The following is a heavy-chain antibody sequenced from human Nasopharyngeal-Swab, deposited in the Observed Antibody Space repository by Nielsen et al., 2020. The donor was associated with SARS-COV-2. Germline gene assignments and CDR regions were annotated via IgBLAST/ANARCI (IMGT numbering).Heavy chain of an antibody. Sequence: WIRQPPGKGLEWIGYIYYSGSTYYNPSLKSRVTISVDTSKNQSSLKLSSVTAADTAVYYCARAVAVAEFDYWGQGTLVTVSS. J-gene: IGHJ4*02. CDR2: IYYSGST. CDR3: ARAVAVAEFDY. V-gene: IGHV4-31*02. D-gene: IGHD6-19*01.